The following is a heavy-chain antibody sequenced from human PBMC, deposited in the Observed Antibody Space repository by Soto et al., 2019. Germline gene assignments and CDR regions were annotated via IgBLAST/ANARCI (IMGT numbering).Heavy chain of an antibody. J-gene: IGHJ4*02. Sequence: EVQLFESGGGLVQPGGALRLSCAASGFTFSSHAKSWVRQAPGKGLEWISSISAGSEGAYYADSVKGRFTISRDNSNNTLYLQMNSLRAGDTAVYYCARDLWWYLHWGQGTLVTVSS. D-gene: IGHD2-15*01. CDR1: GFTFSSHA. V-gene: IGHV3-23*01. CDR2: ISAGSEGA. CDR3: ARDLWWYLH.